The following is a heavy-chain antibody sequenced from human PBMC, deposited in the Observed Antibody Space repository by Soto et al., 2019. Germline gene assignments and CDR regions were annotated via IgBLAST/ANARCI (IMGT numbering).Heavy chain of an antibody. D-gene: IGHD3-9*01. J-gene: IGHJ4*02. Sequence: GVLRLSCAASGFTFNNFAMNWVRQAPGKGLEWVSAFRGDGTGAHYADSVKGRFTVSRDNSKNSLYLHMSSLRAEDTAVYYCTKLPQYDILTGYLNYFDYWGQGTLVTVSS. CDR3: TKLPQYDILTGYLNYFDY. CDR1: GFTFNNFA. CDR2: FRGDGTGA. V-gene: IGHV3-23*01.